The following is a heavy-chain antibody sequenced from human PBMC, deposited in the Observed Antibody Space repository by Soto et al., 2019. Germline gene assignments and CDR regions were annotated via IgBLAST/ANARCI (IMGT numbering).Heavy chain of an antibody. CDR3: ARMLAVNYYYYYVDV. Sequence: QVTLKESGPVLVKPTETLTLTCTVSGFSLRNARMGVSWIRQPPRKALEWLAHILSSDEKSYNTSLKGRVTLSKDTSKSQVVLTMTYVDPVDTATYFSARMLAVNYYYYYVDVWGEGTTVTVSS. V-gene: IGHV2-26*01. D-gene: IGHD3-22*01. CDR2: ILSSDEK. CDR1: GFSLRNARMG. J-gene: IGHJ6*03.